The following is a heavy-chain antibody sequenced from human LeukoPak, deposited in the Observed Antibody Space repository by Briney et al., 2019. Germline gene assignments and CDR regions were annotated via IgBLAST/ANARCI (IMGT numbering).Heavy chain of an antibody. CDR3: ARAPSWGSGSYYI. CDR2: IYYSGST. CDR1: GGSISSGDYY. D-gene: IGHD3-10*01. Sequence: SQTLSLTCTVSGGSISSGDYYWSWIRQPPGKGLEWIGYIYYSGSTYYNPSLKSRVTISVDTSKNQFSLKLSSVTAADTAVYYCARAPSWGSGSYYIWGQGTLVTVSS. J-gene: IGHJ4*02. V-gene: IGHV4-30-4*01.